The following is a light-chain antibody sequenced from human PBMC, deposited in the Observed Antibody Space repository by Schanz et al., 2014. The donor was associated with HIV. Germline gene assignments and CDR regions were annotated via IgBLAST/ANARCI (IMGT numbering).Light chain of an antibody. CDR3: SSCPRGKTYV. Sequence: QSALTQPASVSGSPGQSVTISCTGTSSDVGGYNYVSWYQQHPGKAPKLMIYEVNKRPSGVSNRFSGSKSGNTASLTISGLQPEDEADYYCSSCPRGKTYVFGSGTKLTVL. V-gene: IGLV2-14*01. J-gene: IGLJ1*01. CDR1: SSDVGGYNY. CDR2: EVN.